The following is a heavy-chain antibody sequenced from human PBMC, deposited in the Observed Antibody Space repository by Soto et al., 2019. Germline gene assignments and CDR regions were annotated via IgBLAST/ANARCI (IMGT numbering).Heavy chain of an antibody. J-gene: IGHJ4*02. D-gene: IGHD1-1*01. CDR1: GGSISSNY. CDR2: IYYSGTT. CDR3: ARQGGIYPYYFDY. Sequence: PSETLSLTCSVSGGSISSNYWSWIRQPPGQGLEWIGYIYYSGTTNYNPSLKSRVSMSADTSKNQFSLNLSAVTAADTAVYYCARQGGIYPYYFDYWGQGTLVTVSS. V-gene: IGHV4-59*08.